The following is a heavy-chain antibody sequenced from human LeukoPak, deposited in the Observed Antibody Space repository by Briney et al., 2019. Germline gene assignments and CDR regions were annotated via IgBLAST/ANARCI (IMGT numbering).Heavy chain of an antibody. CDR3: AELGITMIGGG. CDR1: GFTFSSYE. J-gene: IGHJ6*04. CDR2: ISSSGSTI. V-gene: IGHV3-48*03. D-gene: IGHD3-10*02. Sequence: GSLRLSCAASGFTFSSYEMNWVRQGPGKGLEWVSYISSSGSTIYYADSVKGRFTISRDNAKNSLYLQMNSLRAEDTAVYYCAELGITMIGGGWGKGTTVTISS.